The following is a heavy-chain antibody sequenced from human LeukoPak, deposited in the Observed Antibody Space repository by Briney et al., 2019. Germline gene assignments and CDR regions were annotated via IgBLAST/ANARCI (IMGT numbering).Heavy chain of an antibody. CDR2: ISSSGST. CDR1: GDSISSGDYY. J-gene: IGHJ4*02. V-gene: IGHV4-61*02. CDR3: ARATVVSPNY. D-gene: IGHD4-23*01. Sequence: PSQTLSLTCTVSGDSISSGDYYWSWIRQPAGKGLEWIGRISSSGSTNYNPSLKSRVTISVDTSKNQFSLKLSSVTAADTAVYYCARATVVSPNYWGQGTLVTVSS.